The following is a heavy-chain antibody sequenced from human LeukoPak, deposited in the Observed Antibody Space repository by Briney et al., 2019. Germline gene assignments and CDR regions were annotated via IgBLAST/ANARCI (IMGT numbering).Heavy chain of an antibody. CDR2: IKQDESEK. V-gene: IGHV3-7*01. CDR3: ARVYFRSESSYKPFDL. Sequence: QPGGSLRLSCAASGFSFSAHWMSWVRQAAGEVLGWVANIKQDESEKSYVNSVGGRLTIPKDSHKQFLYLQLNSLSAEDTAVYYCARVYFRSESSYKPFDLWGRGPLVSVSS. CDR1: GFSFSAHW. D-gene: IGHD3-10*01. J-gene: IGHJ4*02.